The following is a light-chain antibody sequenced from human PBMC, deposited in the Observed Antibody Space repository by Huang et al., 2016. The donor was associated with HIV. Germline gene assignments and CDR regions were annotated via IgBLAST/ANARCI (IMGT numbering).Light chain of an antibody. CDR3: QQSYSSQIT. Sequence: DIQMTQSPSSLSASVGDRVTITCRASQTINSYLNWYQQIQGKAPNLLIYAASNLQSGVPSKFSGSGSGTDFTLTISSLQPEDFATYYCQQSYSSQITFGQGTRLEIK. CDR1: QTINSY. V-gene: IGKV1-39*01. CDR2: AAS. J-gene: IGKJ5*01.